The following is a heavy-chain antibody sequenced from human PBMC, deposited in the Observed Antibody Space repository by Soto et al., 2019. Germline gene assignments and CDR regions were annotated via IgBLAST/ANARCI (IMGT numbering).Heavy chain of an antibody. CDR3: AREGGGPITMIVVASDAFDI. D-gene: IGHD3-22*01. J-gene: IGHJ3*02. CDR2: IYTSGST. Sequence: KSSETLSLTCTVSGGSISSYYWSWIRQPAGKELEWIGRIYTSGSTNYNPSLKSRVTMSVDTSKNQFSLKLSSVTAADTAAYYCAREGGGPITMIVVASDAFDIWGQGTMVTVSS. CDR1: GGSISSYY. V-gene: IGHV4-4*07.